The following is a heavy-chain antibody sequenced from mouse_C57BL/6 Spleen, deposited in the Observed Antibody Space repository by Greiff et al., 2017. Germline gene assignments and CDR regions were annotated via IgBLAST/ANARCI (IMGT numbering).Heavy chain of an antibody. CDR2: FYPGSGSI. D-gene: IGHD1-1*01. J-gene: IGHJ1*03. CDR3: ARHEDCYYGSSPTGYFEV. V-gene: IGHV1-62-2*01. CDR1: GYTFTEYT. Sequence: VQLQQSGAELVKPGASVKLSCKASGYTFTEYTIHWVKQRSGQGLEWIGWFYPGSGSIKYNEKFKDKATLTADKSSSPGYMELSSLTYEDSAGDICARHEDCYYGSSPTGYFEVWGTGTTVTVSA.